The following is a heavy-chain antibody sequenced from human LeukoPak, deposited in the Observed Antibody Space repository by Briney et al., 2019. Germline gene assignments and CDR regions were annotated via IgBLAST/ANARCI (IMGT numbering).Heavy chain of an antibody. V-gene: IGHV3-30*01. CDR1: GFTFSSYA. CDR2: ISYDGSNK. J-gene: IGHJ3*02. D-gene: IGHD3-3*01. CDR3: ARGESRITIFGVVLTAFDI. Sequence: GGSLRLSCAASGFTFSSYAMHWVRQAPGKGLEGVAVISYDGSNKYYADSVKGRFTISRDNSKNTLYLQMNGLRAEDTAVYYCARGESRITIFGVVLTAFDIWGQGTMVTVSS.